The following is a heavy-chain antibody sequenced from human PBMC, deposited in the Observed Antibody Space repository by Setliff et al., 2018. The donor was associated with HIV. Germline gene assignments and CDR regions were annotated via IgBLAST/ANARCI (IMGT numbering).Heavy chain of an antibody. CDR3: TRGQRLTIFGVVIRRDWFDP. D-gene: IGHD3-3*01. CDR1: GVSFNNYA. V-gene: IGHV3-23*01. Sequence: GGSLRLSCAASGVSFNNYAMSWVRQAPGKGLEWVSAVSGGGGGTNYADSVRGRFTISRDNSNNTLYLHMNNLRADDTAVYYCTRGQRLTIFGVVIRRDWFDPWGQGTLVTVSS. J-gene: IGHJ5*02. CDR2: VSGGGGGT.